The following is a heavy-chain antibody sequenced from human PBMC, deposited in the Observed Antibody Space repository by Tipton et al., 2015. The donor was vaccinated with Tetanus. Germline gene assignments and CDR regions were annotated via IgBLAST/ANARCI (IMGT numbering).Heavy chain of an antibody. D-gene: IGHD3-10*01. V-gene: IGHV4-34*01. CDR1: GGSFSNYF. J-gene: IGHJ4*02. CDR2: ISPSGNT. Sequence: LRLSCAVYGGSFSNYFWRWIRQPPGKGLEWIGEISPSGNTNYNPSLKSRVTISADTSRNQFSLTLSSVTAADTAVYYCTRANHEFPKKGPFDSWGQGTLVIVS. CDR3: TRANHEFPKKGPFDS.